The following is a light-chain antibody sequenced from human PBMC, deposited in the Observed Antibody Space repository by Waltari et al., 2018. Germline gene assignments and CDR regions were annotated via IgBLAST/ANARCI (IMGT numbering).Light chain of an antibody. CDR3: CSYTSSSPYV. CDR1: SSDLGAYNY. V-gene: IGLV2-14*03. Sequence: QSALTQPASVSGSPGQSITISCTGASSDLGAYNYVSWYQQHPDEAPKLMIYDVNNRPSGVSNRFSGSKSGNTASLTISGLQAEDEADYYCCSYTSSSPYVFGTGTKVTVL. CDR2: DVN. J-gene: IGLJ1*01.